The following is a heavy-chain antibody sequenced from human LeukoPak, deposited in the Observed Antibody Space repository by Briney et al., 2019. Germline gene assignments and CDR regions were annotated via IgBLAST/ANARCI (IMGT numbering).Heavy chain of an antibody. Sequence: PGGSLRLSCAASGFTFRSYSMNWVRQAPGKGLEWVSYIGRRNTIYYADSVKGRFTISRDNAKNSLYLQMNSLRAEDTAVYYCARDSWSDYDDNTDWKIDYWGRGTLVTVSS. CDR1: GFTFRSYS. CDR2: IGRRNTI. V-gene: IGHV3-48*01. D-gene: IGHD3-22*01. CDR3: ARDSWSDYDDNTDWKIDY. J-gene: IGHJ4*02.